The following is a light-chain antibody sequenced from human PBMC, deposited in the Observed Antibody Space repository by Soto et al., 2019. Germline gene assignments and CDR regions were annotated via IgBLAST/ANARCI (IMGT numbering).Light chain of an antibody. CDR3: QQHSNWPLT. V-gene: IGKV3-11*01. CDR1: QSVSSS. J-gene: IGKJ4*01. CDR2: DAS. Sequence: EIVLIQSPATLSLSPGERATLSCRASQSVSSSLAWYQQNPGQAPRLLIFDASNRATGIPVRFSGSRSGTDFTLTISSLEPEDFTVYYCQQHSNWPLTFGGGTRVEIK.